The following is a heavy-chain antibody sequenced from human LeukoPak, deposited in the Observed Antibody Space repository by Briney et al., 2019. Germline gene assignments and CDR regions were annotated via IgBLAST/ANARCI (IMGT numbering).Heavy chain of an antibody. Sequence: SVKVSCKASGGTFSSYAISWVRQAPGQGLEWMGGIIPIFGTANYAQKFQGRVTITADESTSTAYMELSSLRSEDTAVYYCARGSDDWFPSPFDYWGQGTLVTVSS. CDR3: ARGSDDWFPSPFDY. CDR2: IIPIFGTA. D-gene: IGHD3-9*01. V-gene: IGHV1-69*01. J-gene: IGHJ4*02. CDR1: GGTFSSYA.